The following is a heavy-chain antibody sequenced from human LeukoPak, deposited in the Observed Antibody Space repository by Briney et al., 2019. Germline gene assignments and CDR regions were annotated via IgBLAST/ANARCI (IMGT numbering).Heavy chain of an antibody. CDR2: ISYDGSNK. CDR3: AMGSGGGYFPYYYYGMDV. CDR1: VFTFSSYG. D-gene: IGHD2/OR15-2a*01. V-gene: IGHV3-30*03. Sequence: PGGPLRLSCAASVFTFSSYGMHWVRQAPGKGLEWVAVISYDGSNKYYADSVKGRFTISRDNSKNTLYLQMNSLRAEDTAVYYCAMGSGGGYFPYYYYGMDVWGQGTTVTVSS. J-gene: IGHJ6*02.